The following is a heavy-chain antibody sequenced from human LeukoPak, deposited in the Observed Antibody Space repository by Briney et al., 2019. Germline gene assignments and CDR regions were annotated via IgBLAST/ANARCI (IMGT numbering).Heavy chain of an antibody. CDR2: ISGSGGST. Sequence: GGSLRLSCAASGFTFSSYAMSWVRQAPGKGLEWVSAISGSGGSTYHADSVKGRFTISRDNSKNTLYLQMNSLRAEDTAVYYCAKSLYSSSSGGRDYFDYWGQGTLVTVSS. CDR1: GFTFSSYA. V-gene: IGHV3-23*01. CDR3: AKSLYSSSSGGRDYFDY. J-gene: IGHJ4*02. D-gene: IGHD6-6*01.